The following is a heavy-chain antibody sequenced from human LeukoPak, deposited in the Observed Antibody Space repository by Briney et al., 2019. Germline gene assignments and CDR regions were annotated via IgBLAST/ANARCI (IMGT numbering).Heavy chain of an antibody. D-gene: IGHD3-22*01. V-gene: IGHV4-61*01. Sequence: SETLSLTCTVSGGSVSSNTYYWNWIRKSPGKGLEWVGFVYYSGRTKYNPSLKSRVTISIDTSKNQVSLKLRSVTAADTAMYFCVREASTSYYDSSGYYRQTETFDVWGQGTMVTVSS. CDR1: GGSVSSNTYY. CDR3: VREASTSYYDSSGYYRQTETFDV. J-gene: IGHJ3*01. CDR2: VYYSGRT.